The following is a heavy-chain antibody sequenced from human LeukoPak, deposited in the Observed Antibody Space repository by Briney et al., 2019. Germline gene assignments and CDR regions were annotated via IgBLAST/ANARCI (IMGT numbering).Heavy chain of an antibody. V-gene: IGHV1-8*01. Sequence: ASVKVSCKASGYTFTSYDINWVRQATGQGLEWMGWMNPNSGNTGYAQKFQGRVTMTRNTSISTAYMELSSLRSEDTAVYYCARENPIVGAPFDYWGQGTLDTVSS. CDR2: MNPNSGNT. CDR3: ARENPIVGAPFDY. CDR1: GYTFTSYD. J-gene: IGHJ4*02. D-gene: IGHD1-26*01.